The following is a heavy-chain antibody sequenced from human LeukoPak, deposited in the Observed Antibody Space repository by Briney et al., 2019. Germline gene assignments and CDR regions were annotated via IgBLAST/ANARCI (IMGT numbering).Heavy chain of an antibody. CDR3: ASDRGSGWFDY. CDR2: IQTSGNT. Sequence: SETLSLTCTVSGGSIRNYYWNWIRQPAGKGLEWVWRIQTSGNTNDRPSLKSRITISVDRSKNQVSLKLSSVTAADTAVYYCASDRGSGWFDYWGQGTLVTVSS. V-gene: IGHV4-4*07. J-gene: IGHJ4*02. CDR1: GGSIRNYY. D-gene: IGHD6-19*01.